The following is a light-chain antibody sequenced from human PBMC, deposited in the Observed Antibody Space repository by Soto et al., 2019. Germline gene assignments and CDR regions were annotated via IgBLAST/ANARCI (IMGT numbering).Light chain of an antibody. J-gene: IGKJ1*01. Sequence: QRHPYPYTLSATVGDSVPITCRASQSISSWLAWYQQKPGKAPKLLIYKASSLESGVPSRFSGSGSGTEFTLTISSLQPDDFATYYCQQYNSYSWTFGQGTKVDI. V-gene: IGKV1-5*03. CDR1: QSISSW. CDR3: QQYNSYSWT. CDR2: KAS.